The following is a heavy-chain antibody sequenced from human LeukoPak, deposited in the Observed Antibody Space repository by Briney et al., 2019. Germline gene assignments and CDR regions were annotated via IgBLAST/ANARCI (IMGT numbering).Heavy chain of an antibody. CDR1: GFSFSSYA. V-gene: IGHV3-23*01. CDR2: ISGDGTRT. CDR3: AKLGGDSYGDTFDY. J-gene: IGHJ4*02. D-gene: IGHD5-18*01. Sequence: GGSLRLSCAASGFSFSSYAMTWARQAPVKGLEWVSAISGDGTRTYYADSVKGRFTISRDNSKNTLYLQMNSLRAEDTAVYYCAKLGGDSYGDTFDYWGQGALVTVSS.